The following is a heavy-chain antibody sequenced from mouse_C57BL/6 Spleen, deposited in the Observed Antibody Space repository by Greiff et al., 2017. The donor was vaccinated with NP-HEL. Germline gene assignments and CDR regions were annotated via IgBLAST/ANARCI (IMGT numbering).Heavy chain of an antibody. CDR1: GYTFTSYT. Sequence: QVQLKQSGAELARPGASVKMSCKASGYTFTSYTMHWVKQRPGQGLEWIGYINPSSGYTKYNQKFKDKATLTADKSSSTAYMQLSSLTSEDSAVYYCARSSPYYFDYWGQGTTLTVSS. CDR2: INPSSGYT. D-gene: IGHD1-1*01. V-gene: IGHV1-4*01. CDR3: ARSSPYYFDY. J-gene: IGHJ2*01.